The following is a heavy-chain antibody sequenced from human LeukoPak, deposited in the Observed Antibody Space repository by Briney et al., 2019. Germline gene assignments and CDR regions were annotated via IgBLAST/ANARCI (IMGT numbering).Heavy chain of an antibody. V-gene: IGHV3-33*06. CDR3: AKDLTVAARLPFDY. CDR1: GFTFSSYG. D-gene: IGHD6-6*01. J-gene: IGHJ4*02. CDR2: IWYDGSNK. Sequence: GGSLRLSCAASGFTFSSYGMHWVRQAPGKGLEWVAVIWYDGSNKYYADSVKGRFTISRDNSKNTLYLQMNSLRAEDTAVYYCAKDLTVAARLPFDYWGQGTLVTVSS.